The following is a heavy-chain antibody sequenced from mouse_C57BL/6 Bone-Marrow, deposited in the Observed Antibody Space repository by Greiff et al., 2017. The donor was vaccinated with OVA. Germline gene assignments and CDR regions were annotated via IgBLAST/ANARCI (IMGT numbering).Heavy chain of an antibody. CDR2: IYPGDGDT. J-gene: IGHJ2*01. CDR1: GYAFSSSW. V-gene: IGHV1-82*01. Sequence: VKLVESGPELVKPGASVKISCKASGYAFSSSWMNWVKQRPGKGLEWIGRIYPGDGDTNYNGKFKGKATLTADKSSSTAYMQLSSLTSEDSAVYFCARWGAHYYCDYWGQGTTLTVSS. CDR3: ARWGAHYYCDY.